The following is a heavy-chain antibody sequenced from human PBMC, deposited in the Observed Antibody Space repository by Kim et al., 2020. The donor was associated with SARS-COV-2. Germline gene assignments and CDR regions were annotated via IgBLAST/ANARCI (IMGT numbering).Heavy chain of an antibody. D-gene: IGHD3-10*01. V-gene: IGHV4-31*03. J-gene: IGHJ5*02. CDR2: IYYSGAT. CDR1: GGSMSSGGYY. Sequence: SETLSLTCTVSGGSMSSGGYYWSWIRQHPGKGLEWIGYIYYSGATYYNPSLMSRVTFSVDTSKKVFSLNLSSVTVADTAVYYCARGRDTMIRGAINWFEPWGQGTPVTVSA. CDR3: ARGRDTMIRGAINWFEP.